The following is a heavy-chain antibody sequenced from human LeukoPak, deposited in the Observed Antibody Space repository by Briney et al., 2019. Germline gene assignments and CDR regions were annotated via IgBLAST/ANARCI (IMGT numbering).Heavy chain of an antibody. V-gene: IGHV1-8*01. D-gene: IGHD1-7*01. J-gene: IGHJ6*03. CDR2: MNPNSGNT. CDR3: ARTAYITGTTIDYYYMDV. CDR1: GYTFTSYD. Sequence: ASVKVSCKASGYTFTSYDINWVRQATGQGLEWMGWMNPNSGNTGYAQKFQGRVTMTRNTSISTAYMELSSLRSEDTAVYYCARTAYITGTTIDYYYMDVWGKGTTVTVSS.